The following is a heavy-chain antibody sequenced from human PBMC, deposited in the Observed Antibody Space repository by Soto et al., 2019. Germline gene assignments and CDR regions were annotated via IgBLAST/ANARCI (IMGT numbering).Heavy chain of an antibody. J-gene: IGHJ6*02. Sequence: SETLSLTCAVSGGSISSGGYSWSWLRQPPGKGLEWIGYIYHSGSTYYNPSLKSRVSISVDRSKNQFSLKLSSVTAADTAVYYCAREVLYYGMDVWGQGTMVTVSS. V-gene: IGHV4-30-2*01. D-gene: IGHD2-8*02. CDR1: GGSISSGGYS. CDR2: IYHSGST. CDR3: AREVLYYGMDV.